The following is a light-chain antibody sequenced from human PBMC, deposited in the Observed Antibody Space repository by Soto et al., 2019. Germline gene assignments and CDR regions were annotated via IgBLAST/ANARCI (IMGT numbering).Light chain of an antibody. CDR2: KAS. CDR3: QHYNSYSEA. CDR1: QTISSW. Sequence: DIQMTQSPSTLSGSVGDSVTITCRASQTISSWLAWYRQKPGKAPMLLIYKASTIKSGVPSRFSGSGSGTEFTLTISSLQPDDFATYYCQHYNSYSEAFGQGTKVDI. J-gene: IGKJ1*01. V-gene: IGKV1-5*03.